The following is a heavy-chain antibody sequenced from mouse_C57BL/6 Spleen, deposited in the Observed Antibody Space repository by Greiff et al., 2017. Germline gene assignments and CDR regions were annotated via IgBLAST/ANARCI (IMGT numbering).Heavy chain of an antibody. CDR1: GYTFTSYT. Sequence: LEESGAELARPGASVKMSCKASGYTFTSYTMHWVKQRPGQGLEWIGYINPSSGYTKYNQKFKDKATLTADKSSSTAYMQLSSLTSDDSAVYYCAITPLDGYYVWFAYWGQGTLVTVSA. CDR3: AITPLDGYYVWFAY. D-gene: IGHD2-3*01. CDR2: INPSSGYT. V-gene: IGHV1-4*01. J-gene: IGHJ3*01.